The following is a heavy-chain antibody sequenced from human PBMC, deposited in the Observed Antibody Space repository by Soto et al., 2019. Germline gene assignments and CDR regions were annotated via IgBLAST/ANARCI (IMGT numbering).Heavy chain of an antibody. CDR3: ARVFGVGDSSGYYSYWYFDL. D-gene: IGHD3-22*01. J-gene: IGHJ2*01. CDR2: IYYSGST. Sequence: SETLSLTCTVSGGSISSGDYYWSWIRQPPGKGLEWIGYIYYSGSTYYNPSLKSRVTISVDTSKNQFSLKPSSVTAADTAVYYCARVFGVGDSSGYYSYWYFDLWGRGTLVTVSS. V-gene: IGHV4-30-4*01. CDR1: GGSISSGDYY.